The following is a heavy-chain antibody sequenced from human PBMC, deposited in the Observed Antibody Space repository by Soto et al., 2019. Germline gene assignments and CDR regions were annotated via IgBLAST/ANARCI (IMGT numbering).Heavy chain of an antibody. D-gene: IGHD1-26*01. CDR1: GFTVSNNY. J-gene: IGHJ6*02. Sequence: GGSLRLSCAASGFTVSNNYMTWVRQAPGKGLEWVSFIYSSGSTYYADSVKGRFTISRDNFKNTLYLQMNSLRAEDTAVYYCVRYSGSYAMEVWGQGTTVTVSS. CDR2: IYSSGST. V-gene: IGHV3-53*01. CDR3: VRYSGSYAMEV.